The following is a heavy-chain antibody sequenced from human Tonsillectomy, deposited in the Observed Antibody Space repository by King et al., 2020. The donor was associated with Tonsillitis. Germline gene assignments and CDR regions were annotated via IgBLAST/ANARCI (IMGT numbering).Heavy chain of an antibody. CDR3: AIVFQEVVVVVAATPDDAFDI. CDR2: ISSSSTYI. J-gene: IGHJ3*02. Sequence: VQLVESGGGLVKPGGSLRLSCAASGFTFSNYSMNWVRQAPGKGLEWVSSISSSSTYIYYADSVKGRFTISRDNAKNSLYLQRNSLRAEDTAVYYWAIVFQEVVVVVAATPDDAFDIWGQGTMVTVSS. CDR1: GFTFSNYS. D-gene: IGHD2-15*01. V-gene: IGHV3-21*01.